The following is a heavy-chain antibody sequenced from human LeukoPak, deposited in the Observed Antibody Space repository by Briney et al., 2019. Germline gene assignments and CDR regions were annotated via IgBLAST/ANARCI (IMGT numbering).Heavy chain of an antibody. V-gene: IGHV3-33*01. J-gene: IGHJ4*02. Sequence: GGSLRLSCAASGFTFINYAMHWVRQAPGKGLEWVAFIWYDGSNRYYADSVKGRFTISGDNSKNTLYLQMNSLRAEDTAVYYCARGGSQAVAAYFDYWGQGTLVTVSS. CDR3: ARGGSQAVAAYFDY. D-gene: IGHD2-15*01. CDR1: GFTFINYA. CDR2: IWYDGSNR.